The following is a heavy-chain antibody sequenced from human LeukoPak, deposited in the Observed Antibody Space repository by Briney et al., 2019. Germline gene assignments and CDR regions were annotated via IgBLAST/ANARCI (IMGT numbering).Heavy chain of an antibody. CDR1: GFTFSSYW. CDR3: ARDPSWIRGLMDC. J-gene: IGHJ4*02. CDR2: INSDGSST. Sequence: GGSLRLSCAASGFTFSSYWMHWVCQAPGKGLVWVSRINSDGSSTSYADSVKGRFTISRDNAKNTLYLQMNSLRAEDTAVYYCARDPSWIRGLMDCWGQGTLVTVSS. D-gene: IGHD5-18*01. V-gene: IGHV3-74*01.